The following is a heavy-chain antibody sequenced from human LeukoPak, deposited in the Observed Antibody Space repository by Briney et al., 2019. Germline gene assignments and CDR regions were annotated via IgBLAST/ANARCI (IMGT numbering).Heavy chain of an antibody. CDR3: AKTLPNYDILTGYSPYNWFDP. D-gene: IGHD3-9*01. CDR1: GFTFSSYA. J-gene: IGHJ5*02. V-gene: IGHV3-23*01. CDR2: ISGSGGST. Sequence: GGSLRLSCAASGFTFSSYAMSWVRQAPGKGLEWVSAISGSGGSTYYADSVKGRFTISRDNSKNTLYLQMNSLRAEDTAVYYCAKTLPNYDILTGYSPYNWFDPWGQGTLVTVSS.